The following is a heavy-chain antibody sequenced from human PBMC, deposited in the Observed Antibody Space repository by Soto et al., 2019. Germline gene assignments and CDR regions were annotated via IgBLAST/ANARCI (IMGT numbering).Heavy chain of an antibody. CDR2: IQHDGRET. Sequence: GGSLRLSCGASGFTFSSYWMSWVRQDPGKALECVANIQHDGRETFYVDSVKGRFTISRDHSNNTLYLQMDRLGVEDTAVYYCARGTSHYYYAHVWYWVLGALVTVSS. CDR1: GFTFSSYW. D-gene: IGHD3-16*01. V-gene: IGHV3-7*03. J-gene: IGHJ4*02. CDR3: ARGTSHYYYAHVWY.